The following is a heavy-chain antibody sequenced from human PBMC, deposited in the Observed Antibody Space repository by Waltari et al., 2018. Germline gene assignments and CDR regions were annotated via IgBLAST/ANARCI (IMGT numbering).Heavy chain of an antibody. J-gene: IGHJ3*02. D-gene: IGHD2-21*02. CDR2: INHTGST. Sequence: QVQLQQCGAGLLKPSETLSLTCAVYGGSFSGYYWSWIRKPPGKGLGWIGEINHTGSTNYNPSLKSRVTISVDTSKNQFSLKLSSVTAADTAVYYCASIGHIVVVTADPGDAFDIWGQGTMVTVSS. CDR1: GGSFSGYY. CDR3: ASIGHIVVVTADPGDAFDI. V-gene: IGHV4-34*01.